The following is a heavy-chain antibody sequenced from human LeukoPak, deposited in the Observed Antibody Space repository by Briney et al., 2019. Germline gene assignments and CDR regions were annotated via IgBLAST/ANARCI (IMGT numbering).Heavy chain of an antibody. CDR2: ISGSGGST. CDR1: GFTFSSYG. CDR3: AKDLTQWELLPVGAFDI. D-gene: IGHD1-26*01. V-gene: IGHV3-23*01. Sequence: GGSLRLSCAASGFTFSSYGMHWVRQAPGKGLEWVSAISGSGGSTYYADSVKGRFTISRDNSKNTLYLQMNSLRAEDTAVYYCAKDLTQWELLPVGAFDIWGQGTMVTVSS. J-gene: IGHJ3*02.